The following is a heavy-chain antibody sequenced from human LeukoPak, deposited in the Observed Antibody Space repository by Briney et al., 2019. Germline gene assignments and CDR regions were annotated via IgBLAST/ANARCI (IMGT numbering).Heavy chain of an antibody. CDR2: IRGNTGNT. J-gene: IGHJ4*02. Sequence: PGGSLRLSCAASGFTFTNYAMSWVRQTPGKGLEWVSGIRGNTGNTHYADSVKGRFTISRDDSKNTLYLQMNSLRAEDTAVYYWAKAYNRGWYYFDYWGQGTLVTVSS. CDR3: AKAYNRGWYYFDY. D-gene: IGHD6-19*01. V-gene: IGHV3-23*01. CDR1: GFTFTNYA.